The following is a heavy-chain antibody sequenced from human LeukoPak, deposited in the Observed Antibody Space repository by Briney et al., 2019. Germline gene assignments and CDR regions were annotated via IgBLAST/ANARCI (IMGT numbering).Heavy chain of an antibody. CDR1: GFTFSSYA. Sequence: GGSLRLSCAASGFTFSSYAMSWVRQAPGKGLEWVSAISGSGGSTYYADSVKGRFTISRDNSKNTLYLQMNSLRAEDTAVYYCARAMVPATAIDWGQGTLVTVSS. CDR3: ARAMVPATAID. J-gene: IGHJ4*02. CDR2: ISGSGGST. V-gene: IGHV3-23*01. D-gene: IGHD2-2*01.